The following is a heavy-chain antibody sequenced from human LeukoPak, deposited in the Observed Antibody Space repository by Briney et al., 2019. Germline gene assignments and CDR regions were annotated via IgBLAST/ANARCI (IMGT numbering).Heavy chain of an antibody. CDR3: SSGYDALDI. CDR2: MDAKSGKT. V-gene: IGHV1-8*01. J-gene: IGHJ3*02. CDR1: VYTFTTYD. Sequence: ASVKVSCKTSVYTFTTYDINWVRQAPGQGLEWMGGMDAKSGKTAYSQKFLGRVTITRNTSISTAYMEVSSLRSEDTAVYYYSSGYDALDIWGQGTKVTVSS. D-gene: IGHD3-10*01.